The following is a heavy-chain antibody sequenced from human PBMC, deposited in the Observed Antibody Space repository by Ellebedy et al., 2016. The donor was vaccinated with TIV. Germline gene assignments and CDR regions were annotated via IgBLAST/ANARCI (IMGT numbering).Heavy chain of an antibody. CDR1: GGSLTNYY. Sequence: SETLSLTXSVSGGSLTNYYWGWIRQSPGKGLEWIAYIHYAGSANQNPSLKSRVTISRDSSKNQISLKLTSVTAADTAVYYCVRHRNYLGSGAYGYGMDVWGQGITVTISS. CDR2: IHYAGSA. V-gene: IGHV4-59*08. J-gene: IGHJ6*02. CDR3: VRHRNYLGSGAYGYGMDV. D-gene: IGHD3-10*02.